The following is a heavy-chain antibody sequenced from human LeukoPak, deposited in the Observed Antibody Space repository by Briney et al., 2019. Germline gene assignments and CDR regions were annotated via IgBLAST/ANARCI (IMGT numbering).Heavy chain of an antibody. CDR2: IKSKTEGGTT. J-gene: IGHJ4*02. Sequence: GSLRLSCAASGFIFSNAWMNWVGQAPGKGLEWVGRIKSKTEGGTTDYAAPVKGRFTISRDDSQNTVDLQISSLTAEDTAMYFCTTTYIVASTRKFGDYWGQGTLVVVSS. CDR3: TTTYIVASTRKFGDY. CDR1: GFIFSNAW. V-gene: IGHV3-15*01. D-gene: IGHD5-12*01.